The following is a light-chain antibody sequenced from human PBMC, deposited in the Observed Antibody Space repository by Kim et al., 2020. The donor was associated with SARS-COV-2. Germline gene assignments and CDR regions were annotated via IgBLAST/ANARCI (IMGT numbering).Light chain of an antibody. CDR3: QQYHSYST. Sequence: DIQMTQSPSTVSASVGDGVPITCRASQTISSWLAWYQQRPGKAPKLLIYKASTLESGVPSSFSGSGSGTDFTLTNSSLQPDDVSTYYCQQYHSYSTFGQGTKRDIK. V-gene: IGKV1-5*03. CDR1: QTISSW. CDR2: KAS. J-gene: IGKJ1*01.